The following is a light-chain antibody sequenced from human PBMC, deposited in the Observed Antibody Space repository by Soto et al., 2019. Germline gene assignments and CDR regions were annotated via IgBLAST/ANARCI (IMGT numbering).Light chain of an antibody. CDR1: SSNIESNT. CDR3: AAWNNSLHGYV. CDR2: SDN. J-gene: IGLJ1*01. Sequence: QSVLTQPPSASGTPGQRVTISCSGSSSNIESNTVTWYQHLPGTAPKLLIYSDNQRPSGVPDRFSGSKSGTSASLAISGLQSVDEADYFCAAWNNSLHGYVFGTGTKVTVL. V-gene: IGLV1-44*01.